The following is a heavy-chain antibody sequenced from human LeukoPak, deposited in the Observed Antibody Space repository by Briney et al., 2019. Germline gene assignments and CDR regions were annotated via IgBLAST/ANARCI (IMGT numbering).Heavy chain of an antibody. CDR2: IYHSGST. CDR1: GGSFSGYY. Sequence: SETLSLTCAVYGGSFSGYYWSWIRQPPGKGLEWIGEIYHSGSTNYNPSLKSRVTISVDTPKNQFSLKLSSVTAADTAVYYCARASSIMVRGVTIRAFDYWGQGTLVTVPS. CDR3: ARASSIMVRGVTIRAFDY. D-gene: IGHD3-10*01. V-gene: IGHV4-34*01. J-gene: IGHJ4*02.